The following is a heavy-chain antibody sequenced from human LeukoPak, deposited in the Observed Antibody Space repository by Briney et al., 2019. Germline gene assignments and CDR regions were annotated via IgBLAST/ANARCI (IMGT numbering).Heavy chain of an antibody. CDR3: ARPHYGASDY. Sequence: GESLQISCKGSGYTFTSYWIGWVRQMPGKGLEWVGLIYPGDSHIRYSPSLQGQITISADKSISTAYLQWSSLKASDTAMYYCARPHYGASDYWGQGTLVTVSS. CDR1: GYTFTSYW. V-gene: IGHV5-51*01. CDR2: IYPGDSHI. D-gene: IGHD4/OR15-4a*01. J-gene: IGHJ4*02.